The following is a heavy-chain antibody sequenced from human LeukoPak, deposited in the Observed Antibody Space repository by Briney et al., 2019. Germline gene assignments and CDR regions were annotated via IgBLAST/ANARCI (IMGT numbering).Heavy chain of an antibody. CDR2: INPNSGGT. CDR1: GYAFTGYY. D-gene: IGHD3-10*01. Sequence: GASVKVSCKASGYAFTGYYMHWVRQAPGQGLEWMGWINPNSGGTNYAQKFQGWVTMTRDTSTSTAYMELSRLRSDDTAVYYCARDLGTMLRGVRPYNWFDPWGQGTLVTVSS. CDR3: ARDLGTMLRGVRPYNWFDP. V-gene: IGHV1-2*04. J-gene: IGHJ5*02.